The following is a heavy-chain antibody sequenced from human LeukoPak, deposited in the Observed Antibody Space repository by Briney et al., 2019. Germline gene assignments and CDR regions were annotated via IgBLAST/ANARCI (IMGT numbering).Heavy chain of an antibody. V-gene: IGHV3-7*01. J-gene: IGHJ2*01. Sequence: GGSLRLSCAASRFTFSNYWMTWVRQAPGKGLEWVANINQGGSEKYYVDSVKGRFTTSRDNAKNTLYLQMNSLRVEDTAVYYCARVDSYWYFNLWAVAPWSLSPQ. CDR1: RFTFSNYW. CDR3: ARVDSYWYFNL. CDR2: INQGGSEK.